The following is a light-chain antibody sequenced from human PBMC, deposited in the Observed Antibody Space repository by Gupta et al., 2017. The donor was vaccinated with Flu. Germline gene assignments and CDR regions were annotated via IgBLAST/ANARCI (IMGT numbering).Light chain of an antibody. J-gene: IGLJ3*02. CDR3: QSADSGIWV. Sequence: SPGQTARIACSGDALPNQYAYWYQQKPGQAPVLVIYRDRERPSGIPERLSGSSSGTTVTLTISGVQAEDEADYYCQSADSGIWVFGGGTKLTVL. CDR2: RDR. CDR1: ALPNQY. V-gene: IGLV3-25*03.